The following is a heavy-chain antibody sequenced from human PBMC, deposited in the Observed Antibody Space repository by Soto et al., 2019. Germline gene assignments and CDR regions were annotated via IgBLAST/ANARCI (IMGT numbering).Heavy chain of an antibody. J-gene: IGHJ5*02. CDR1: GGSISSGDYY. V-gene: IGHV4-30-4*01. CDR2: IYYSGST. D-gene: IGHD2-15*01. CDR3: ASAHVVVAATLWFDP. Sequence: QVQLQESGPGLVKPSQTLSLTCTVSGGSISSGDYYWSWIRQPPGKGLEWIGYIYYSGSTYYNPSLKSRVTISVDPSKNQCSLKLSSVTAADTAVYYCASAHVVVAATLWFDPWGQGTLVTVSS.